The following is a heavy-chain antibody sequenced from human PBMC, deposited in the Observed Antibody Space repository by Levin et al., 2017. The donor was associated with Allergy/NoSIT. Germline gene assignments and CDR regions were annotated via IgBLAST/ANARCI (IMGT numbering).Heavy chain of an antibody. CDR1: GFAFSSFA. CDR3: ARDPDPIVVVSAITFGWFDP. J-gene: IGHJ5*02. D-gene: IGHD2-21*01. CDR2: ISYDENNI. Sequence: SCAASGFAFSSFAMHWVRQAPGKGLEWVALISYDENNIYYADSVEGRFTISRDNSENTLYLQMNSLRTEDTAVYYCARDPDPIVVVSAITFGWFDPWGQGTLGTVSS. V-gene: IGHV3-30*04.